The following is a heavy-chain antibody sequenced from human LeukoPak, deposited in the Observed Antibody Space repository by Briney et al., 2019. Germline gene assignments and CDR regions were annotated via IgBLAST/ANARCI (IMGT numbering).Heavy chain of an antibody. CDR2: INPNSGGT. CDR1: RYTFTRYY. Sequence: ASVNVSCQASRYTFTRYYMHWVRQAPGQGLEWMGWINPNSGGTNYAQKFQGRVTMNRDTSISTAYMELSRLRSDDTAVYYCARGRDYDFWSGCYGYWGQGTLVTVSS. D-gene: IGHD3-3*01. CDR3: ARGRDYDFWSGCYGY. J-gene: IGHJ4*02. V-gene: IGHV1-2*02.